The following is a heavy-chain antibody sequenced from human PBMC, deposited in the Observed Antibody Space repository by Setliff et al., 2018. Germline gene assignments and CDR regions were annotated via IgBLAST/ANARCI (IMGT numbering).Heavy chain of an antibody. D-gene: IGHD1-26*01. Sequence: ASVKVSCKASGYTFTGYYMHWVRQAPGQGLEWMGRINPNSGGTNYAQKFQGRVTMTRDTSISTAYMELSRLRSDDTAVYYCARGRGSYYYYMDVWGKGTMVTVSS. CDR2: INPNSGGT. CDR3: ARGRGSYYYYMDV. J-gene: IGHJ6*03. V-gene: IGHV1-2*06. CDR1: GYTFTGYY.